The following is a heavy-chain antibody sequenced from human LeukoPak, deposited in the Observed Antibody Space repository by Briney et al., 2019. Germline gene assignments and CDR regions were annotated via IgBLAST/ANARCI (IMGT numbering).Heavy chain of an antibody. Sequence: GGSLRLSCAVSGFTFSNYWMHWVRQAPGKGLVWVSRIKTDGSSTRYADSVKGRFTISRDNAKNTLYLQMNSLRAEDTAVYYCARVGYYYDSSGYSFDYWGQGTLVTVSS. D-gene: IGHD3-22*01. CDR2: IKTDGSST. J-gene: IGHJ4*02. CDR3: ARVGYYYDSSGYSFDY. CDR1: GFTFSNYW. V-gene: IGHV3-74*01.